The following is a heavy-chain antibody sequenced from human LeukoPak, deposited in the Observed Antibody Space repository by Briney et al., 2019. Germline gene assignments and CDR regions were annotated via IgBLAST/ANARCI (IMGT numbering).Heavy chain of an antibody. J-gene: IGHJ4*02. D-gene: IGHD6-13*01. CDR3: ARGAHRIATTSKIDY. CDR2: IKQDGSEK. CDR1: GFTFSSYW. Sequence: GGSLRLSCAASGFTFSSYWMSWVRQAPGKGLEWVANIKQDGSEKYYVDSVKGRFTISRDNAKNSLYLQMNSLRAEDTAVYYCARGAHRIATTSKIDYWGQGTLVTVSS. V-gene: IGHV3-7*01.